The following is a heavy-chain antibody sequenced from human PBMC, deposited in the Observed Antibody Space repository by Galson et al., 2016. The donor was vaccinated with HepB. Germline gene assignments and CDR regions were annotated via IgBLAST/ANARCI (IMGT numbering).Heavy chain of an antibody. Sequence: SLRLSCAASGFAFTNYWMNWVRQAPGKGLVWVSRISGDGSRVNYADFVKGRVTLSRDNAENTLYLQMNSLRAEDTAVYYCARDFSSYDEYFDLWGQGTQVTVSA. CDR2: ISGDGSRV. CDR1: GFAFTNYW. V-gene: IGHV3-74*01. CDR3: ARDFSSYDEYFDL. D-gene: IGHD3-3*01. J-gene: IGHJ4*02.